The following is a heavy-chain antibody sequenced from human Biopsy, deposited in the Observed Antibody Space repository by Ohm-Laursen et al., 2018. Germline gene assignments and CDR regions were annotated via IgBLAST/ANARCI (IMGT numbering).Heavy chain of an antibody. J-gene: IGHJ4*02. CDR3: ARGSGSGFYFDQ. CDR2: IYAGVTT. CDR1: KFTVRTNS. D-gene: IGHD2-15*01. Sequence: SLRLSCTASKFTVRTNSMSWVRLAPGKGLEWVSVIYAGVTTYYPDSAKGRFTISRDNSRNTVYLQMDSLRGEDTAVYFCARGSGSGFYFDQWGQGTLVTVSS. V-gene: IGHV3-66*01.